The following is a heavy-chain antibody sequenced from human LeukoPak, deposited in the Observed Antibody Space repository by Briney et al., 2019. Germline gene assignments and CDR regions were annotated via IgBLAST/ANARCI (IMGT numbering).Heavy chain of an antibody. CDR3: TTDSSPLDY. CDR1: GFTFSNAW. CDR2: IKSKTDRGTT. V-gene: IGHV3-15*01. J-gene: IGHJ4*02. D-gene: IGHD6-13*01. Sequence: GGSLRLSCAASGFTFSNAWMSWVRQAPGKGLEWVGRIKSKTDRGTTDYAAPVKGRFTISRDDSKNTLYLQINSLKTEDTAVYYCTTDSSPLDYWGQGTLVTVSS.